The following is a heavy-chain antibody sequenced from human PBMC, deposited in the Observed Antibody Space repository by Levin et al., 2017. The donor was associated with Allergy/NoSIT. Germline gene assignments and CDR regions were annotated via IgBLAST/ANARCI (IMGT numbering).Heavy chain of an antibody. J-gene: IGHJ6*03. Sequence: SGPTLVKPTETLTLTCTVSGFSLSNARMGVSWIRQPPGKALEWLAHIFSNDEKSYSTSLKSRLTISKDTSKSQVVLTMTNMDPVDTVTYYCARTPPSGYSSSSQPDYYYYYMDVWGKGTTVTVSS. CDR3: ARTPPSGYSSSSQPDYYYYYMDV. CDR1: GFSLSNARMG. CDR2: IFSNDEK. V-gene: IGHV2-26*01. D-gene: IGHD6-6*01.